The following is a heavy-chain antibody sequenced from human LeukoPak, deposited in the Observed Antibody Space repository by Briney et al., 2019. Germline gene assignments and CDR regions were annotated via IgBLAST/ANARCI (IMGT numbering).Heavy chain of an antibody. CDR1: GFSFSSDG. J-gene: IGHJ4*02. D-gene: IGHD3-22*01. CDR2: IRYDGSNE. CDR3: ARDLYYYDSSGYYDY. Sequence: GGTLRHSCSASGFSFSSDGMSWVRQAPGKGLEWVAFIRYDGSNEYYADSVKGRFTISRDNSKNTLYLQMNSLRAEDTAVYYCARDLYYYDSSGYYDYWGQGTLVTVSS. V-gene: IGHV3-30*02.